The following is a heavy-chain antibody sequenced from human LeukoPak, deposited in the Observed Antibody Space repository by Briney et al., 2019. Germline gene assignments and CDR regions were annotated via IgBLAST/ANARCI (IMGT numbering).Heavy chain of an antibody. V-gene: IGHV4-38-2*02. CDR1: GYSISSGYS. CDR2: IYHSGST. CDR3: ARHYYDRGAFDI. Sequence: SETLSLTCIVSGYSISSGYSWGWIRQPPGKGLEGIGSIYHSGSTYYNPSLKSRVTISVDTSKNQFSLKLSSVTAADTAVYYCARHYYDRGAFDIWGQGTMVTVSS. D-gene: IGHD3-22*01. J-gene: IGHJ3*02.